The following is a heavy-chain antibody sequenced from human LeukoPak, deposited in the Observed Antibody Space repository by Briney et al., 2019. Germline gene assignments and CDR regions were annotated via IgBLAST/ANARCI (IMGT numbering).Heavy chain of an antibody. V-gene: IGHV1-18*01. D-gene: IGHD2-2*01. CDR2: ISAYNGNT. CDR1: GYTFTSYG. CDR3: ARMRGYRCSSTSCYYYCYMDV. J-gene: IGHJ6*03. Sequence: ASVKVSCKASGYTFTSYGISWVRQAPGQGLEWMGWISAYNGNTNYAQKLQGRVTMTTDTSTSTAYMELRSLRSDDTAVYYCARMRGYRCSSTSCYYYCYMDVWGKGTTVTVSS.